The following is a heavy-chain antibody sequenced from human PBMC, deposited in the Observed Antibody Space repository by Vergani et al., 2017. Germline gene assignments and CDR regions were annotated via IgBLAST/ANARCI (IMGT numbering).Heavy chain of an antibody. Sequence: EVQLVESGGGVVPPGGSLRLSCAASGFPFDDYAMHWVRQAPGKGLEWVSLISGDIGSTYYADSVKGRFTSPRDNSKNSLYLQMNSLRTEDTALYYCAKAKTTSPVFDYWGQGTLVTVSS. CDR1: GFPFDDYA. J-gene: IGHJ4*02. CDR3: AKAKTTSPVFDY. V-gene: IGHV3-43*02. D-gene: IGHD1-7*01. CDR2: ISGDIGST.